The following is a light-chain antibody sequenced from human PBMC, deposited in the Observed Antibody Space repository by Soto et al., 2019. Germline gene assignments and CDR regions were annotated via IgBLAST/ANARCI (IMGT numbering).Light chain of an antibody. V-gene: IGKV1-5*03. J-gene: IGKJ1*01. CDR2: KAS. Sequence: DIQMTQSPSTLSASVGDRVAITCRASQSISIWLAWYQQKPGKAPKLLIYKASSLESGVPARVSGGGSGTELHPTISSLQPDDFATYSCQQYNGYSRTFGQGTKVEIK. CDR3: QQYNGYSRT. CDR1: QSISIW.